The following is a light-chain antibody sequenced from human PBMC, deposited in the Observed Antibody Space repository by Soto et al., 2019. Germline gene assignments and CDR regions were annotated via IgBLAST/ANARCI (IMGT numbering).Light chain of an antibody. J-gene: IGLJ1*01. V-gene: IGLV2-18*02. CDR3: NSFTTSSTYV. Sequence: QSALTQPASVSGSPGQSITISCTGTSSDIGSYNRVSWYQQPPGTAPELIIYEVNNRPSGVPDRFSGSKSGNTASLTISGLQAEDEADYYCNSFTTSSTYVFGTGTKLTVL. CDR1: SSDIGSYNR. CDR2: EVN.